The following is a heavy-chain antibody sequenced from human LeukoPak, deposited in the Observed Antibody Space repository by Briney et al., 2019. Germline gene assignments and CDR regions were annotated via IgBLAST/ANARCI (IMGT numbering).Heavy chain of an antibody. D-gene: IGHD1/OR15-1a*01. CDR2: IKQDGSET. J-gene: IGHJ3*02. CDR3: ARDSLIGEHTGAFDK. CDR1: GFTFSTYW. Sequence: GGSLRLSCAASGFTFSTYWMSWVRQAPGKGLEWVANIKQDGSETNCVDSVKGRFTISRDNAKNSLNLQMNRLRAEDTAVYYCARDSLIGEHTGAFDKWGQGTMVTVSS. V-gene: IGHV3-7*01.